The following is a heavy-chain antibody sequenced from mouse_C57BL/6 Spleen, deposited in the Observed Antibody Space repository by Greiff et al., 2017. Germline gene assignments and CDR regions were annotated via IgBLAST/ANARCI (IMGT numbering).Heavy chain of an antibody. CDR1: GFSLTSYG. CDR2: LWSGGST. J-gene: IGHJ2*01. CDR3: ARSYGSSLFDY. V-gene: IGHV2-2*01. Sequence: VQLQESGPGLVQPSQSLSISCTVSGFSLTSYGVHWVRQSPGKGLEWLGVLWSGGSTDYNAAFISRLSISKDNSKCQVFFKMNSLQADDTARYYCARSYGSSLFDYWGQGTTLTVSS. D-gene: IGHD1-1*01.